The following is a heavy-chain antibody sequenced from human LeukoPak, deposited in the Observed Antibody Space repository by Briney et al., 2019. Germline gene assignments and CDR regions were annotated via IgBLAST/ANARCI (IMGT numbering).Heavy chain of an antibody. J-gene: IGHJ4*02. CDR3: ARDEMVPYSSGRFDY. D-gene: IGHD5-18*01. CDR1: GYTFTSYG. Sequence: ASVKVSCKASGYTFTSYGISWVRQAPGQGLEWMGWISAYNGNTNYAQKLQGRVTMTTDTSTSTAYMELRSLRSDDTAVYYCARDEMVPYSSGRFDYWGQGTLVTVSS. V-gene: IGHV1-18*01. CDR2: ISAYNGNT.